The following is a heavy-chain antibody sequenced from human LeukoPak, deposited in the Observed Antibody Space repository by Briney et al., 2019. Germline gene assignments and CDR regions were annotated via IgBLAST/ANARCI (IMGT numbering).Heavy chain of an antibody. CDR1: GYTFTAYY. CDR2: INPNSGGT. V-gene: IGHV1-2*02. D-gene: IGHD2-15*01. J-gene: IGHJ4*02. CDR3: ARTYCSGGSCYENLFDY. Sequence: ASVTVSSMPSGYTFTAYYMHWVRQAPGQGVEWMGWINPNSGGTNYTQKFQGRVTITRDTSISTAYMELSRLGSDDTAVYYCARTYCSGGSCYENLFDYGGQGTLVTVSA.